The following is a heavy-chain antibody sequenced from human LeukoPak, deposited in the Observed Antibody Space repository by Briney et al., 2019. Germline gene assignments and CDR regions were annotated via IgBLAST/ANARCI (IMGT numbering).Heavy chain of an antibody. CDR2: MNPNNGNT. Sequence: ASVKVSCKASGYTFISFDINWVRQVTGQGLEWMGWMNPNNGNTGYAQKFQGRVTITRNTSISTAFMELSSLRSEDTAVYYCAGRAVGNSYYYSMDVWGKGTTVTVSS. V-gene: IGHV1-8*03. J-gene: IGHJ6*03. CDR3: AGRAVGNSYYYSMDV. CDR1: GYTFISFD. D-gene: IGHD6-19*01.